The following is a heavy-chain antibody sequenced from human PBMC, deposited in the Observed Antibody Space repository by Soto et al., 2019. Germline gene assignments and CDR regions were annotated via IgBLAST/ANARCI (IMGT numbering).Heavy chain of an antibody. CDR1: GYTLTELS. CDR3: ATTIYGDYDYYYYGMDV. D-gene: IGHD4-17*01. V-gene: IGHV1-24*01. J-gene: IGHJ6*02. CDR2: FDPEDGET. Sequence: ASVKVSCKVSGYTLTELSMHCVRQAPGKVLEWMGGFDPEDGETIYAQKFQGRVTMTEDTSTDTAYMELSSLRSEDTAVYYCATTIYGDYDYYYYGMDVWGQGTTVTVSS.